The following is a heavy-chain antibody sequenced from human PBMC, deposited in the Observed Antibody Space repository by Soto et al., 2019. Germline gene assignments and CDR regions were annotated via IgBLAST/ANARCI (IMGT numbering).Heavy chain of an antibody. CDR3: AKDPAVNFYGSGNWFDP. D-gene: IGHD3-10*01. Sequence: GGSLRLSCEASGFNFNNYAMSWVRQAPGKGLDCFSVISGNTIATYYADSVKGRFTISRDNSKNTLYLQMNSLRADDTATYYCAKDPAVNFYGSGNWFDPWGQGTLVTVSS. V-gene: IGHV3-23*01. CDR1: GFNFNNYA. CDR2: ISGNTIAT. J-gene: IGHJ5*02.